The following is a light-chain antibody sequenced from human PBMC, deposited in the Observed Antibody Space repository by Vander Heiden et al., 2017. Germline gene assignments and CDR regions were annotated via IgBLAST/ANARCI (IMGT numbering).Light chain of an antibody. V-gene: IGLV2-11*01. Sequence: SALTQPRSVSGSPGPSVTISCTGTSSDVGGYNYVSWDQQHPGKAPKLMIYDVSKRPSGVPDLFSGSKAGNTASRTISGLQAEDEAEYYFCSYAGSYTLVFGGGTKLTVL. J-gene: IGLJ2*01. CDR3: CSYAGSYTLV. CDR2: DVS. CDR1: SSDVGGYNY.